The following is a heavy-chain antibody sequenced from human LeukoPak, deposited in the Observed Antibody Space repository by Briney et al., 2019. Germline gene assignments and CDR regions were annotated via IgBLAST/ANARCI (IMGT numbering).Heavy chain of an antibody. D-gene: IGHD2-2*01. CDR2: IFYSGRT. V-gene: IGHV4-31*03. CDR3: ARVPAANYYYYYMDV. Sequence: SETLSLTCTVSGASINTGGYSWSWIRQDPGGGLEWIGYIFYSGRTYYNPSFQSRGTISEAPSTNQFSLKFGSVAAADTAGYYCARVPAANYYYYYMDVWGRGATVTVSS. J-gene: IGHJ6*03. CDR1: GASINTGGYS.